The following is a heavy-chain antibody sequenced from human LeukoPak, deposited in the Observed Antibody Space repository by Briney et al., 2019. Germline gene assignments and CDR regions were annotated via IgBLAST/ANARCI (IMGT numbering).Heavy chain of an antibody. V-gene: IGHV4-59*12. D-gene: IGHD3-22*01. CDR2: IYYSGST. CDR1: GGSISSYY. CDR3: ARDGYSRSGYYYYYMDV. J-gene: IGHJ6*03. Sequence: PSETLSLTCTVSGGSISSYYWSWLRQSPGKGLEWIGWIYYSGSTYYNPSLKSRVTISVDTSKTQFSLKLSSVTAADTAVYYCARDGYSRSGYYYYYMDVWGKGTTVTISS.